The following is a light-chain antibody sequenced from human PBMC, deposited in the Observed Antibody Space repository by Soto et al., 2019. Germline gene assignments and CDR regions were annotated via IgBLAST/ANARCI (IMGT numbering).Light chain of an antibody. CDR3: QHYNNYFVT. Sequence: IQMTQSPSTLPASLGDRLTITCRASQSISNWLAWYQQKPGTAPKVLIYHASNLQSGVPSRFSGSGSGTEFTLTVNGLQPDDFATYYCQHYNNYFVTFGQGTKVDIK. CDR2: HAS. CDR1: QSISNW. J-gene: IGKJ1*01. V-gene: IGKV1-5*01.